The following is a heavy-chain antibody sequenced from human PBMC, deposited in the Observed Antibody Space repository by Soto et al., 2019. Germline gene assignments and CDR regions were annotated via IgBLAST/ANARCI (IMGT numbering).Heavy chain of an antibody. Sequence: ASVKVSCKASGYTFTSYGISWVRQAPGQGLEWMGWISAYNGNTNYAQKHKGRVTMTTDTSTSTVYMELRSLISDDTAVYYFARDYGRTYYDILTGYPPFDYWGQGTLVTVSS. D-gene: IGHD3-9*01. CDR3: ARDYGRTYYDILTGYPPFDY. CDR1: GYTFTSYG. J-gene: IGHJ4*02. CDR2: ISAYNGNT. V-gene: IGHV1-18*01.